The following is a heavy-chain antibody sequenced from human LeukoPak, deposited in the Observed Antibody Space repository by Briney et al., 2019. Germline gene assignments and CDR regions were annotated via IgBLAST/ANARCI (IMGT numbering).Heavy chain of an antibody. V-gene: IGHV4-59*12. Sequence: SETLSLTCAVYGGSFSGYYWSWIRQPPGKGLEWIGYIYYSGSTNYNPSLKSRVTISVDTSKNQFSLKLSSVTAADTAVYYCARDLDAFDIWGQGTMVTVSS. CDR1: GGSFSGYY. CDR3: ARDLDAFDI. J-gene: IGHJ3*02. CDR2: IYYSGST.